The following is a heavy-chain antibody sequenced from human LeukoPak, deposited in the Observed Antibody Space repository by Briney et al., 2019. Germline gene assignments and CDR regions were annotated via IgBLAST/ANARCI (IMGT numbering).Heavy chain of an antibody. J-gene: IGHJ3*02. CDR3: ASDDSYAFDI. D-gene: IGHD2-21*01. Sequence: PGGSLRLSCAASGFTFGSRWMHWVRQAPGKGLVWVSHVNSDESSTNYADSVKGRFTISRDNTKNTLYLQMNSLRAEDTAVYYCASDDSYAFDIWGQGTMVTVSS. CDR1: GFTFGSRW. V-gene: IGHV3-74*01. CDR2: VNSDESST.